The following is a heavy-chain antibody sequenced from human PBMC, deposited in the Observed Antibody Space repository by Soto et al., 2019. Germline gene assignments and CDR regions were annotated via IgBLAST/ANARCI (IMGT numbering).Heavy chain of an antibody. J-gene: IGHJ4*02. CDR2: IYWDDDK. D-gene: IGHD5-12*01. CDR3: AHIDPEIVTVGGHGGFDY. CDR1: GFSLTSGVG. V-gene: IGHV2-5*02. Sequence: QITLKESGPTLVRPPQTLTLTCTFSGFSLTSGVGVGWIRQPPGKALEWLALIYWDDDKRYSPSLKNRLTITKDTSKNQVVLTMTNVCPVDTATYFCAHIDPEIVTVGGHGGFDYWGQGTLVTVSS.